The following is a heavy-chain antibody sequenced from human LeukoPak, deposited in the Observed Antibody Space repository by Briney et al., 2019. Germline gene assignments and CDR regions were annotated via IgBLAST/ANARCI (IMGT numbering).Heavy chain of an antibody. J-gene: IGHJ4*02. Sequence: GGSLRLSCAASGFTFDDYGMSWVRQAPGKGLEWVFGINWNGGSTGYADSVKGRFTISRDNAKNSLHLQMNSLRAEDTAVYYCTRVRAGYYFDLWGRGTLVTVSS. V-gene: IGHV3-20*04. CDR1: GFTFDDYG. CDR2: INWNGGST. D-gene: IGHD6-13*01. CDR3: TRVRAGYYFDL.